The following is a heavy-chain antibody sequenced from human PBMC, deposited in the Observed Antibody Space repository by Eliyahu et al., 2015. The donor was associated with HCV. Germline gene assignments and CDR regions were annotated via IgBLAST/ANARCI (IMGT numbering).Heavy chain of an antibody. CDR2: IYYSGST. D-gene: IGHD3-3*01. V-gene: IGHV4-31*03. CDR3: ARGVLRFLEWLPSNFDY. J-gene: IGHJ4*02. CDR1: GXSXSXGGYY. Sequence: QVQLQESGPGLVKPSQTLSLTCPVSGXSXSXGGYYWSWIRQHPGKGLEWIGYIYYSGSTYYNPSLKSRVTISVDTSKNQFSLKLSSVTAADTAVYYCARGVLRFLEWLPSNFDYWGQGTLVTVSS.